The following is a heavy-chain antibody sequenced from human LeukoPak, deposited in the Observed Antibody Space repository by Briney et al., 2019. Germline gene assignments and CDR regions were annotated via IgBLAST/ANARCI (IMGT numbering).Heavy chain of an antibody. Sequence: PGGSLRLSCAASGFTFSSYWMHWVRRAPGKGLVWVSRINIDGNTSNYADSVKGRFTISRDNTKDAVYLQMDSLRVEDTAVYYCARASALATPPFAYWGQGTLVTVSS. V-gene: IGHV3-74*01. D-gene: IGHD5-12*01. J-gene: IGHJ4*02. CDR3: ARASALATPPFAY. CDR2: INIDGNTS. CDR1: GFTFSSYW.